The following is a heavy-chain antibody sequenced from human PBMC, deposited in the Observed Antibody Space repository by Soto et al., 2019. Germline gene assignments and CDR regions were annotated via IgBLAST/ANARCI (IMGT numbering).Heavy chain of an antibody. CDR3: ARSQGSSTSLEIYYYYYYGMDV. J-gene: IGHJ6*02. Sequence: QVQLVQSGAEVKKPGSSVKVSCKASGGTFSSYAISWVRQAPGQGLEWMGGIIPIPGTANYAQKFQGRVTITADESTSTAYMELSSLRSEDTAVYYCARSQGSSTSLEIYYYYYYGMDVWGQGITVTVSS. CDR1: GGTFSSYA. CDR2: IIPIPGTA. V-gene: IGHV1-69*01. D-gene: IGHD2-2*01.